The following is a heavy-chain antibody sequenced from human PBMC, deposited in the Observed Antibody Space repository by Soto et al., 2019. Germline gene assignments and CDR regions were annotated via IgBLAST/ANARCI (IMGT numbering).Heavy chain of an antibody. CDR3: ARIRMDKGGTHYFDY. Sequence: SETLSLTCTVSGGSISSYYWSWIRQPPGKGLEWIGYIYYSGSTNYNPSLKSRVTISVDTSKNQFSLKLSSVTAADTAVYYCARIRMDKGGTHYFDYWGQGNLVTVSS. V-gene: IGHV4-59*01. D-gene: IGHD3-16*01. CDR2: IYYSGST. CDR1: GGSISSYY. J-gene: IGHJ4*02.